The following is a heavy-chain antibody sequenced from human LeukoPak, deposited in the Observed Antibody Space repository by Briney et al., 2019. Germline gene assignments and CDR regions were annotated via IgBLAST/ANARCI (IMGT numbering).Heavy chain of an antibody. V-gene: IGHV4-59*01. Sequence: SETLSLTCTVSGGSISSYYWSWIRQPPGKGLEWIGYIYYSGSTNYNPSLKSRITISVDTSKNQFSLKLSSVTAADTAVYYCARDSRSGVDWFDPWGQGTLVTVSS. J-gene: IGHJ5*02. D-gene: IGHD3-10*01. CDR1: GGSISSYY. CDR3: ARDSRSGVDWFDP. CDR2: IYYSGST.